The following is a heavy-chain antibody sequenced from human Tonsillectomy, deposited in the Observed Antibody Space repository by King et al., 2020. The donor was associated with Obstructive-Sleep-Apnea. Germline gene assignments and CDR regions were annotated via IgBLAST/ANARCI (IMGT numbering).Heavy chain of an antibody. CDR3: ARGPADCSSTSCSHYYYYYGMDV. J-gene: IGHJ6*02. D-gene: IGHD2-2*01. Sequence: QLVQSGAEVKKPGASVKVSCKASGYTFSNYGISWVRQAPGQGLEWMGWISAYNGNTNYAQKLQGRVTMTTDTSTNTAYMELRSLRSDDTAVYYCARGPADCSSTSCSHYYYYYGMDVWGQGTTITVSS. CDR2: ISAYNGNT. CDR1: GYTFSNYG. V-gene: IGHV1-18*01.